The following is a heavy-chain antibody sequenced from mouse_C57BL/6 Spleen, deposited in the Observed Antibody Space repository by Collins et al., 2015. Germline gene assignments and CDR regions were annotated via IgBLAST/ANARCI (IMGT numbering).Heavy chain of an antibody. Sequence: QSTWEGLEWIGNIDPSDSETHYNQKFKDKATLTVDKSSSTAYMQLSSLTSEDSAVYYCARGAINYYGSPPFAYWGQGTLVTVSA. V-gene: IGHV1-61*01. CDR2: IDPSDSET. CDR3: ARGAINYYGSPPFAY. D-gene: IGHD1-1*01. J-gene: IGHJ3*01.